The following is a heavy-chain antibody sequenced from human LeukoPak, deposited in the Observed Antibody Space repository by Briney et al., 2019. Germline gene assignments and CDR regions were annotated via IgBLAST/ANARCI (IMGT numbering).Heavy chain of an antibody. V-gene: IGHV4-59*12. D-gene: IGHD2-15*01. CDR1: GGSISSYY. Sequence: SETLSLTCTVSGGSISSYYWSWIRQPPGKGLEWIGYIYYSGSTNYNPSLKSRVTISVDTSKNQFSLKLSSVTAADTAVYYCARGWLGYCSGGSCAIDYWGQGTLVTVSS. J-gene: IGHJ4*02. CDR2: IYYSGST. CDR3: ARGWLGYCSGGSCAIDY.